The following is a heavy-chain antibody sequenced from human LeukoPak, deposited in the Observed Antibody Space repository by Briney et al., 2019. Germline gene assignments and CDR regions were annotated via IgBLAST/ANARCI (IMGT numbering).Heavy chain of an antibody. Sequence: SGESLKISCKGSGYSFTSYWIGWVRQMPGKGLEWMGIIYPGDSDTRYSPSFQGQVTISADKSISTAYLQWSSLKASGTAMYYCARHTRYSSSSRVFDYWGQGTLVTVSS. V-gene: IGHV5-51*01. CDR1: GYSFTSYW. CDR3: ARHTRYSSSSRVFDY. CDR2: IYPGDSDT. D-gene: IGHD6-6*01. J-gene: IGHJ4*02.